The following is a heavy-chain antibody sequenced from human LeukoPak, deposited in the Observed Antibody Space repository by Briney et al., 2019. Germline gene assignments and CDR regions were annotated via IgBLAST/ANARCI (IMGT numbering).Heavy chain of an antibody. Sequence: GGSLRLSCAASGFTFSTYSMKWVRQAPGKGLEWVSHISGGSSIIYYADSVKGRFTISRDNAKNSLYLQMNSLRAEDTAVYYCARWAQQRHFDYWGQGILVTVSS. D-gene: IGHD6-13*01. CDR2: ISGGSSII. CDR3: ARWAQQRHFDY. V-gene: IGHV3-48*01. J-gene: IGHJ4*02. CDR1: GFTFSTYS.